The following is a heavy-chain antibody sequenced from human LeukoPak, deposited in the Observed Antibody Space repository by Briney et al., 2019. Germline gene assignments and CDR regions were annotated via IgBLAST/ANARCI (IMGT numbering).Heavy chain of an antibody. CDR3: AKWGDYDILTGYHDSDY. D-gene: IGHD3-9*01. Sequence: GGSLRLSCAASGFTFSNYAMSWVRQAPGKGLEWVSAIGGRDGGTYYADSVKGRFTVSRDDPKNTLYLQMNTLRAEDTAVYYCAKWGDYDILTGYHDSDYWGQGTLVTVSS. CDR2: IGGRDGGT. J-gene: IGHJ4*02. V-gene: IGHV3-23*01. CDR1: GFTFSNYA.